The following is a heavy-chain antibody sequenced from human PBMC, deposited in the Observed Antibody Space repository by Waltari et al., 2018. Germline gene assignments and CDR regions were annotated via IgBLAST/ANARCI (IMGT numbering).Heavy chain of an antibody. Sequence: EIHLLESGGGLVQPGGSLRLSCTGSGFSISYFWMHWGRLTPGKGLLGVSRIDGDGTTTTYADSVKGRFTISRDNAKNTVYLDMSSLRVEDTAVYFCTRDWRHMAFDYWGQGTRVTVSS. J-gene: IGHJ4*02. V-gene: IGHV3-74*01. CDR1: GFSISYFW. CDR3: TRDWRHMAFDY. D-gene: IGHD1-1*01. CDR2: IDGDGTTT.